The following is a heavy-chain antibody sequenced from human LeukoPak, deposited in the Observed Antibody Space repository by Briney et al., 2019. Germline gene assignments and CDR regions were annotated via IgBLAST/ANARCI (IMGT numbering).Heavy chain of an antibody. CDR2: INTDGSIT. Sequence: GGSLRLSCAASGFTFNNYWMHWVRQAPGKGLVWVSCINTDGSITTYADSVKGRFTISRDNAKNTLYLQMNSLRAEDTAVYYCARVIGPFSGSCTIGYWGQGTLVTVSS. J-gene: IGHJ4*02. D-gene: IGHD3-10*01. CDR3: ARVIGPFSGSCTIGY. V-gene: IGHV3-74*01. CDR1: GFTFNNYW.